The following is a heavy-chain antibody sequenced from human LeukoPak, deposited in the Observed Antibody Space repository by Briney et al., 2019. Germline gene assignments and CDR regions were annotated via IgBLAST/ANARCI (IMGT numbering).Heavy chain of an antibody. CDR1: GFTFSSYA. CDR2: ISGSGGST. J-gene: IGHJ4*02. CDR3: AKFRLSTVTTEFDY. V-gene: IGHV3-23*01. Sequence: GGSLRLSCAASGFTFSSYAMSWVRQAPGKGLEWVSAISGSGGSTYYADSVKGRFTVSRDNSKNTLYLQMNSLRAGDTAVYYCAKFRLSTVTTEFDYWGQGTLVTVSS. D-gene: IGHD4-17*01.